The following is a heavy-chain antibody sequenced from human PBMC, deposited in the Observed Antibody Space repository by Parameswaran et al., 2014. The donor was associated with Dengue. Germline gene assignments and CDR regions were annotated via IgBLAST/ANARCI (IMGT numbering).Heavy chain of an antibody. CDR2: IYYSGST. V-gene: IGHV4-39*07. Sequence: VRQMPGKGLEWIGSIYYSGSTYYNPSLKSRVTISVDTSKNQFSLKLSSVTAADTAVYYCARAKLYSSSWYPYFDYWGQGNPGHRLL. D-gene: IGHD6-13*01. J-gene: IGHJ4*02. CDR3: ARAKLYSSSWYPYFDY.